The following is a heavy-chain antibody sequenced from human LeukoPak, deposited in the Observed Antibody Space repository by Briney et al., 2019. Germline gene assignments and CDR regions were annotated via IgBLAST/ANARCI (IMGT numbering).Heavy chain of an antibody. CDR1: GGSISSYY. D-gene: IGHD3-16*02. V-gene: IGHV4-4*07. J-gene: IGHJ5*02. CDR2: IYTSGST. CDR3: ARDGHYDYVWGSYQDNWFDP. Sequence: SETLSLTSTVSGGSISSYYWSWTRQPAGKGLEWIGRIYTSGSTNYNPSLKSRVTMSVDTSKDQFSLKLSSVTAADTAVYYCARDGHYDYVWGSYQDNWFDPWGQGTLVTVSS.